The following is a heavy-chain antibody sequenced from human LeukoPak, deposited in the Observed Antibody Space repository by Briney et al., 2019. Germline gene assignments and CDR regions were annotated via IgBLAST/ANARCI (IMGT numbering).Heavy chain of an antibody. V-gene: IGHV3-48*01. Sequence: GGSLRLSCAASGFTFSSYSMNWVRQAPGKGLEWVSFISDSSRNIGYADSVKGRFTISRDSAKNSLYLQMNSLRAEDTAVYYCSRVRSGYYSDYWGQGTLVTVSS. CDR2: ISDSSRNI. CDR1: GFTFSSYS. D-gene: IGHD3-3*01. CDR3: SRVRSGYYSDY. J-gene: IGHJ4*02.